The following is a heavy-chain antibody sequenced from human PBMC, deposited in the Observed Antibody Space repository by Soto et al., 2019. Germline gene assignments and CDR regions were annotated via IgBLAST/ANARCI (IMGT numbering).Heavy chain of an antibody. D-gene: IGHD6-6*01. Sequence: GGSLRLSCAASGFTFSSYGMHWVRQAPGKGLEWVAVISYDGSNKYYADSVKGRFTISRDNSKNTLYLQMNSLRAEDTAVYYCAKDFRAFSSSEFYYSYYGMDVWGQGTTVTVSS. J-gene: IGHJ6*02. CDR1: GFTFSSYG. V-gene: IGHV3-30*18. CDR2: ISYDGSNK. CDR3: AKDFRAFSSSEFYYSYYGMDV.